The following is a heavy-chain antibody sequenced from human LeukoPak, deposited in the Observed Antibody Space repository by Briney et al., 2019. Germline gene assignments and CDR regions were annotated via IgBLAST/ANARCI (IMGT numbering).Heavy chain of an antibody. J-gene: IGHJ5*02. V-gene: IGHV4-4*02. Sequence: SETLSLTCAVSGGSISSSNWWSWVRPPPGKGLEWSGEIYHSGSTNYNPSLKSRVTISVDKSKNQFSLKLSSVTAADTAVYYCAREPILGLLKFDPWGQGTLVTVSS. D-gene: IGHD3-9*01. CDR3: AREPILGLLKFDP. CDR2: IYHSGST. CDR1: GGSISSSNW.